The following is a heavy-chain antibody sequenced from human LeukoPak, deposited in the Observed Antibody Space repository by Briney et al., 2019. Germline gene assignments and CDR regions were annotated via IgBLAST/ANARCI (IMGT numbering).Heavy chain of an antibody. CDR1: GFTFSSYG. J-gene: IGHJ4*02. CDR3: AKGGARGSSGWYRSGYFDY. Sequence: PGGSLRLSCAASGFTFSSYGMHWVRQAPGKGLEWVAFIRYDGSNKYYADSVKGRFTISRDNSKNTLYLQMNSLRAEDTAVYYCAKGGARGSSGWYRSGYFDYWGQGTLVTVSS. CDR2: IRYDGSNK. V-gene: IGHV3-30*02. D-gene: IGHD6-13*01.